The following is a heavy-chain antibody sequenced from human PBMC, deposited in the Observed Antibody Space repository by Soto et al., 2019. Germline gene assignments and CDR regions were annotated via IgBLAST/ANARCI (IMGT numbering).Heavy chain of an antibody. CDR1: GSSFSNFY. V-gene: IGHV4-4*07. D-gene: IGHD1-1*01. CDR2: IYTSGAT. Sequence: QVQLQESGPRLVKPSETLSLTCSVSGSSFSNFYWSWIRQPAGKGLEWLGRIYTSGATSYNPSLKSRVTMSVDTSQSQMSLSVRAVTAADTDVYFCARGGIQLTYAFDYWGPGILVTVSS. J-gene: IGHJ4*02. CDR3: ARGGIQLTYAFDY.